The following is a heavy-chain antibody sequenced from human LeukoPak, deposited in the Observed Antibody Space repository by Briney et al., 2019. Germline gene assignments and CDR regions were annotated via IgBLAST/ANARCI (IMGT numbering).Heavy chain of an antibody. D-gene: IGHD3-22*01. V-gene: IGHV4-4*09. J-gene: IGHJ6*03. CDR2: IFPSGSI. CDR1: GASISSYY. Sequence: PSETLSLTCTVSGASISSYYWSWFRRPPGKGLEWIAYIFPSGSINFNPSLKSRVSISVDGSKNNFSLDLSSVTAADTAVYYCARRRVETATAAGYYHMDVWGKGTTVTVSS. CDR3: ARRRVETATAAGYYHMDV.